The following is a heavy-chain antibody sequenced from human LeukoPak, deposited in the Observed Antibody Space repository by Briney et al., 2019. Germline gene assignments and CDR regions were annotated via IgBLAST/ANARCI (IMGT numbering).Heavy chain of an antibody. CDR1: EFTVSSYY. CDR2: INPDGSSS. V-gene: IGHV3-74*01. D-gene: IGHD4-17*01. CDR3: VRQAVSGDSGIAY. Sequence: PGGSLRLSCAASEFTVSSYYMTWVRQAPGKGLEWVSRINPDGSSSNYADSVKGRFTMSRDNAKSMVYLQMDGLRAEDTAVFSCVRQAVSGDSGIAYWGRGVLVTVSS. J-gene: IGHJ4*02.